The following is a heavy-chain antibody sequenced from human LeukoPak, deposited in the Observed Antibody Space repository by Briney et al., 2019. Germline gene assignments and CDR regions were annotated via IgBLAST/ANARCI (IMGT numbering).Heavy chain of an antibody. CDR3: ATYGSGRYWFDP. J-gene: IGHJ5*02. CDR2: IYYTGST. V-gene: IGHV4-31*03. Sequence: PSQTLSLTCTVSGGSISSGGYYWSWIRQHPGEGLEWIGYIYYTGSTYYNPSLRSRVTISVDTSKNQFSLKLTSVTAADTAVYYCATYGSGRYWFDPWGQGTLVTVSS. CDR1: GGSISSGGYY. D-gene: IGHD3-10*01.